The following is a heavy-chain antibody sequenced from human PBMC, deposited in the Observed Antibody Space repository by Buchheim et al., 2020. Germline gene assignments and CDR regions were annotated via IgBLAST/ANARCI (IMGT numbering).Heavy chain of an antibody. Sequence: QVQLVQSGAEVKKPGSSVKVSCKASGGTFSSYAISWVRQAPGQGLEWMGRIIPILGIANYAQKFQSRVTITADKSTSTAYLELSSLRSEDTAVYYCASLKDVSGSSIGDPKLDYWGQGTL. CDR3: ASLKDVSGSSIGDPKLDY. J-gene: IGHJ4*02. CDR2: IIPILGIA. V-gene: IGHV1-69*04. D-gene: IGHD1-26*01. CDR1: GGTFSSYA.